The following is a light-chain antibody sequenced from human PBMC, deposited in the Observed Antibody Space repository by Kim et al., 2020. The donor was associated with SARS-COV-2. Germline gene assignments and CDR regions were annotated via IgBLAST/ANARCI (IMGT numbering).Light chain of an antibody. CDR1: SSTSGSNY. Sequence: PVPRVACSFSGSSSTSGSNYVYWYHQPPGTAPKLRIYRNNQRPSGVPDRFSGSKAGTSASLAISGLRSEDEADYYCAAWDDSLHVVFGGGTQLTAL. V-gene: IGLV1-47*01. CDR2: RNN. J-gene: IGLJ2*01. CDR3: AAWDDSLHVV.